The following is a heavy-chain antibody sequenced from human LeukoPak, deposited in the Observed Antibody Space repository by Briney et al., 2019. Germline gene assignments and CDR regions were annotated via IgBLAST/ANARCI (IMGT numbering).Heavy chain of an antibody. CDR3: ARDFRGYRTGYTFDI. CDR2: IYYSGTT. J-gene: IGHJ3*02. D-gene: IGHD2-8*02. Sequence: SETLSLTCTASGGSVSSDSHYWSWIRQSPGKGLEWIGHIYYSGTTNYNPSLKSRVTISLDTSKNRVSLKLTSVTTADTAVYYCARDFRGYRTGYTFDIWGQGTMVTVSS. V-gene: IGHV4-61*01. CDR1: GGSVSSDSHY.